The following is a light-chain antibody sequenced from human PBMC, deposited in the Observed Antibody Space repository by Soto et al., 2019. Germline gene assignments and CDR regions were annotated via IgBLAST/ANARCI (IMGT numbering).Light chain of an antibody. CDR3: QQYGSSPWT. V-gene: IGKV3-20*01. Sequence: EIVLTQSPGTLSLSPGERATLSCRASQSVSSSYLAWYQQKPGQAPRLLIYGASSRATGIPDRFSGSGSGTDFTLTISRLEPEDFAVYYCQQYGSSPWTFGQGPKV. J-gene: IGKJ1*01. CDR1: QSVSSSY. CDR2: GAS.